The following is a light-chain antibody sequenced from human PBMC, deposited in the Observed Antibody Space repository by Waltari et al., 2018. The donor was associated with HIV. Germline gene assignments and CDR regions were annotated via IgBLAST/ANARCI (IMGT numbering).Light chain of an antibody. Sequence: QSVLTQPPSASATPGQRVTISCSGTNSDIGGNPVNWYQQLPATAPKLLIYNTNQRPSGVPDRLSGSKSGASASLAISGLQSEDEAEYYCAAWGDSLNGPVFGGGTRVTVL. J-gene: IGLJ2*01. CDR3: AAWGDSLNGPV. CDR1: NSDIGGNP. CDR2: NTN. V-gene: IGLV1-44*01.